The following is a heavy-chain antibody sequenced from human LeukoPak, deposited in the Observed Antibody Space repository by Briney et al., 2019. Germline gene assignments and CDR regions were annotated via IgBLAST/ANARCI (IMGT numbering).Heavy chain of an antibody. Sequence: ASVKVSCKASGYTFTSYGISWVRQAPGQGLEWMGWMNPNSGNTGYAQKFQGRVTMTRNTSISTAYMELSSLRSEDTAVYYCARGGVFTVAAPYWGQGTLVTVSS. D-gene: IGHD6-19*01. V-gene: IGHV1-8*02. CDR1: GYTFTSYG. CDR2: MNPNSGNT. J-gene: IGHJ4*02. CDR3: ARGGVFTVAAPY.